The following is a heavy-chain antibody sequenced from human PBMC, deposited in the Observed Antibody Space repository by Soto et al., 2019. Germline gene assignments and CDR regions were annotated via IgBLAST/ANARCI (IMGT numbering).Heavy chain of an antibody. J-gene: IGHJ6*02. Sequence: QVQLVQSGAEVRRPGSSVKVSCKAYGGVFNSIAINWVRQAPGQGLEWMGGITPLFSKSNYAQNFQGRATITADESTSTAYLELSSLRSEDTAVYYCARDRELTITSYYYYYAMGVWGQGTTVTVSS. CDR2: ITPLFSKS. CDR3: ARDRELTITSYYYYYAMGV. D-gene: IGHD3-9*01. CDR1: GGVFNSIA. V-gene: IGHV1-69*01.